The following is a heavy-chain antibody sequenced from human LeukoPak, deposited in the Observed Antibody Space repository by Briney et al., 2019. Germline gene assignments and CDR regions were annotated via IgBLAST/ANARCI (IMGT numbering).Heavy chain of an antibody. J-gene: IGHJ4*02. CDR2: INPNSGGT. CDR3: ARDGGDWLELYFDY. V-gene: IGHV1-2*02. Sequence: ASVTVSCTASGYTFTGYYMHWVRQAPGQGLEWMGWINPNSGGTNYAQKFQGRVTMTRDTSISTAYMELSRLRSDDTAVYYCARDGGDWLELYFDYWGQGTLVTVSS. D-gene: IGHD3-16*01. CDR1: GYTFTGYY.